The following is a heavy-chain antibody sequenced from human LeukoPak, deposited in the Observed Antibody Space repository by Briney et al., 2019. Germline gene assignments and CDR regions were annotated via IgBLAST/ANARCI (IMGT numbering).Heavy chain of an antibody. CDR2: IWSDGSNK. D-gene: IGHD5-24*01. CDR1: GLMFSSYG. V-gene: IGHV3-33*01. Sequence: PGRSLRLSCAASGLMFSSYGMHWVRQAPGKGLEWVAVIWSDGSNKYYADSVKGRFTISRDNSKNTLYLQMNSLRSEDTAVYYCARGRGGDGYNWLCYFDCWGQGTLVTVSS. J-gene: IGHJ4*02. CDR3: ARGRGGDGYNWLCYFDC.